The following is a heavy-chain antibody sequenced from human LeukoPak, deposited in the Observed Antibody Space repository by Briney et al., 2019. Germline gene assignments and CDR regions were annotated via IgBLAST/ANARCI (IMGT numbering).Heavy chain of an antibody. Sequence: ASVKVSCKASGYTFTSYGISWVRQAPGQGVEWMGCISAYNGNTNYAQKLQGRVTMTTDTSTSTAYMELRSLRSDDTAVYYCARDRARVAVVVDDAFDIWGQGTMVTVSS. J-gene: IGHJ3*02. CDR2: ISAYNGNT. CDR3: ARDRARVAVVVDDAFDI. CDR1: GYTFTSYG. D-gene: IGHD3-22*01. V-gene: IGHV1-18*01.